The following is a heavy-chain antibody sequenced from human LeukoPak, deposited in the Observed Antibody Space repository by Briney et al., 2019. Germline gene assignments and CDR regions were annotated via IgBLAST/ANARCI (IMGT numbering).Heavy chain of an antibody. CDR2: ISSSGGTI. CDR1: GFSFSDYY. Sequence: PGGSLRLSCAASGFSFSDYYMSWIRQSPGKGLEWVSYISSSGGTIYYADSVKGRFTISRDNAKTSLYLQMKTLRAEDTAVYYCARDHVGWFEPWGQGIRGTVSS. V-gene: IGHV3-11*04. D-gene: IGHD3-10*02. J-gene: IGHJ5*02. CDR3: ARDHVGWFEP.